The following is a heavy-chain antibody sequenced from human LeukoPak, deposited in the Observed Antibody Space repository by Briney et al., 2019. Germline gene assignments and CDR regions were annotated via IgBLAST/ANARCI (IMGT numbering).Heavy chain of an antibody. CDR3: ARETRLHSGSYSNDAFDI. J-gene: IGHJ3*02. CDR2: IYYSGST. CDR1: GGSISSFY. Sequence: SETLSLTCTVSGGSISSFYWSWMRQPPGKGLEWIGCIYYSGSTNYNPSLKSRVTISLDTSKNQFSLRLSSVTAADTAVYYCARETRLHSGSYSNDAFDIWGQGTMVTVSS. V-gene: IGHV4-59*01. D-gene: IGHD1-26*01.